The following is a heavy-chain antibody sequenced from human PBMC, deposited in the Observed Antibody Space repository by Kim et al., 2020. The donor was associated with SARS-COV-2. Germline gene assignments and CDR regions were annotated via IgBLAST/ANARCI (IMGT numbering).Heavy chain of an antibody. CDR3: AKEQTPAGHDAFDI. CDR2: ISYDGSNK. CDR1: GFTFSSYG. D-gene: IGHD2-15*01. Sequence: GGSLRLSCAASGFTFSSYGMHWVRQAPGKGLEWVAVISYDGSNKYYADSVKGRFTISRDNSKNTLYLQMNSLRAEDTAVYYCAKEQTPAGHDAFDIWGQGTMVTVSS. J-gene: IGHJ3*02. V-gene: IGHV3-30*18.